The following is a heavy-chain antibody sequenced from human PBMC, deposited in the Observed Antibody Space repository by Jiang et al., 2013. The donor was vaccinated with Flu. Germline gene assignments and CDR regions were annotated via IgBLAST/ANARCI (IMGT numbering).Heavy chain of an antibody. D-gene: IGHD3-16*01. J-gene: IGHJ4*02. V-gene: IGHV2-5*01. CDR1: GFSLSTSGVG. CDR2: IYWNDDK. Sequence: KPTQTLTLTCTFSGFSLSTSGVGVGWIRQPPGKALEWLALIYWNDDKRYSPSLKSRLTITKDTSKNQVVLTMTNMDPVDTATYYCARAPYSNLIMFNFDYWGQGTLVTVSS. CDR3: ARAPYSNLIMFNFDY.